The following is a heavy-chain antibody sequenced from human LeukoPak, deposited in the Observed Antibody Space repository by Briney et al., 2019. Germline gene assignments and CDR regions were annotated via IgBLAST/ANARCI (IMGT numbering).Heavy chain of an antibody. Sequence: GSSVKVSCKASGGTFSSYAISWVRQAPGQRLEWMGRIIPILGIANYAQKFQGRVTITADKSTSTAYMELSSLRSEDTAVYYCARVSYYDSSGPGYYYGMDVWGQGTTVTVSS. CDR2: IIPILGIA. CDR3: ARVSYYDSSGPGYYYGMDV. CDR1: GGTFSSYA. J-gene: IGHJ6*02. D-gene: IGHD3-22*01. V-gene: IGHV1-69*04.